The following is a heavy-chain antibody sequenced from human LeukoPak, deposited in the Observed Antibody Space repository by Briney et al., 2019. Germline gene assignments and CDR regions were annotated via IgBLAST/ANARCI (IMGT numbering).Heavy chain of an antibody. CDR3: ARGGLFMITFGGLFDY. V-gene: IGHV3-30*02. CDR1: GFTFSSYG. CDR2: IRYDGSNK. D-gene: IGHD3-16*01. J-gene: IGHJ4*02. Sequence: QAGGSLRLSCAASGFTFSSYGMHWVRQAPGKGLEWVAFIRYDGSNKYYADSVKGRFTISRDNSKNTLYLQMNSLRTEDTAVYYCARGGLFMITFGGLFDYWGQGTLVAVSS.